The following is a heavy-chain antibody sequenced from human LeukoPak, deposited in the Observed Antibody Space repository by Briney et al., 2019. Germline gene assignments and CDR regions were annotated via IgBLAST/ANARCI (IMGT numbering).Heavy chain of an antibody. CDR3: ARDNPLAAAAVAHWFDP. CDR1: GFTFSSYW. D-gene: IGHD6-13*01. Sequence: PGGSLRLSCAASGFTFSSYWMSWVRQAPGKGLEWVANIKQDGSEKYYVDSVKGRFTISRDNAKNSLYLQMNSLRAEDTAVYYCARDNPLAAAAVAHWFDPWGQGTLVTVSS. CDR2: IKQDGSEK. J-gene: IGHJ5*02. V-gene: IGHV3-7*01.